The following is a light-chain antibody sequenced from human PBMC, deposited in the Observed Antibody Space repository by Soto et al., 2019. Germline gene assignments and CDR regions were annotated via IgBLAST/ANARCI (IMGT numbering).Light chain of an antibody. V-gene: IGKV1-39*01. J-gene: IGKJ2*02. CDR1: RGIKNL. Sequence: DIQLTQSPSSLSASIVDRVTITCRASRGIKNLLNWYQQIPGKAPKLLISDASILKSGVPSRFSGSGSGTEFTLTITSLQPDYFATYDGQPSYSVCSFGQGPKLEI. CDR2: DAS. CDR3: QPSYSVCS.